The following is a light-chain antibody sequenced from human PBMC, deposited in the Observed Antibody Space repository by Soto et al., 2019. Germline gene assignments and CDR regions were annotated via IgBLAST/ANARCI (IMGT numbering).Light chain of an antibody. Sequence: QSVLTQPSSVSGAPGQTVTISCTGSSSNIGAEYDVHWYQQLPGGAPKLLIYESSDRLSRVPDRFSGSKSGASASLAITGLQAEDEANYYCQSYDSSLSVVVFGGGTQLTVL. V-gene: IGLV1-40*01. CDR3: QSYDSSLSVVV. CDR1: SSNIGAEYD. J-gene: IGLJ2*01. CDR2: ESS.